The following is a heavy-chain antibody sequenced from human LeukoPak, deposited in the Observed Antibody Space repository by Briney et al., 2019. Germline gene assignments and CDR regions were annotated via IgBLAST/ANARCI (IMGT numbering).Heavy chain of an antibody. Sequence: ASVKVSCKASGYTFTGYYMNWVRQAPGQGLEWMGWINPNSGGANYAQKFQGRVTMTRDTSISTAYMELSRLRSDDTAVYYCARDEMDDYGSGSYYYDYGGQGTLVTVSS. D-gene: IGHD3-10*01. CDR3: ARDEMDDYGSGSYYYDY. CDR1: GYTFTGYY. V-gene: IGHV1-2*02. CDR2: INPNSGGA. J-gene: IGHJ4*02.